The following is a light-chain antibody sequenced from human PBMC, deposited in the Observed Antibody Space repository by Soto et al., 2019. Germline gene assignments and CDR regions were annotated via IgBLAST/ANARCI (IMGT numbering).Light chain of an antibody. CDR2: GAS. V-gene: IGKV3-20*01. J-gene: IGKJ1*01. CDR3: QQYGTSPRT. Sequence: IVFTQSPGTVAVAPGERATLSCMAIQSVSSNYLAWYQQKPGQAPRLLIYGASSRATGIPDRFSGSGSGTDFTLTISRLEPEDFAVYYCQQYGTSPRTFGQGTKVDIK. CDR1: QSVSSNY.